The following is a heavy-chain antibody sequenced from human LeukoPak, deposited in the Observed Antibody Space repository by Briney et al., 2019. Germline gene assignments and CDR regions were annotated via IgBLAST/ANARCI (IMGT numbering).Heavy chain of an antibody. V-gene: IGHV3-74*01. CDR1: GLMFNGCW. D-gene: IGHD6-13*01. Sequence: PGGSLRLSCAASGLMFNGCWMHWFRQVPGKGLVWVSEINPAGSKKNYADSVWGRFTVSRDNAKDTVYLQMDRVSVGDTAVYYCARGTVGAPGFDYWSQGTLVSVSS. CDR2: INPAGSKK. CDR3: ARGTVGAPGFDY. J-gene: IGHJ4*02.